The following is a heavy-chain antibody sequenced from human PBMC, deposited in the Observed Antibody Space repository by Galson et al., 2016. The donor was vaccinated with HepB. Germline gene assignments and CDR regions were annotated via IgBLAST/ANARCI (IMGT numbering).Heavy chain of an antibody. CDR3: ARGLYCGGDCYSEQALDY. J-gene: IGHJ4*02. Sequence: SLRLSCAASGFTFSSYSMNWVRQAPGKGLEWVSFISSGSTYIHYADSVKGRFTISRDSAKNSLYLQMSSLRAEDTAVFYCARGLYCGGDCYSEQALDYWGQGTLVTVSS. CDR1: GFTFSSYS. D-gene: IGHD2-21*02. CDR2: ISSGSTYI. V-gene: IGHV3-21*01.